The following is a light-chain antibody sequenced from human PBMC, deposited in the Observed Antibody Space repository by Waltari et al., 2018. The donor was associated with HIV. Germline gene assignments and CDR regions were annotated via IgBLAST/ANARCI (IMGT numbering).Light chain of an antibody. CDR1: RTILFPSNSKNY. V-gene: IGKV4-1*01. J-gene: IGKJ4*01. Sequence: DIVMTQSPDSLALSLGERATINCKSSRTILFPSNSKNYLAWYQQKPGQSPKLLIYWASTRESGVPDRFSGGGSGTNFTLTISSLQTEDVAVYYCQQYFSSPLTFGGGTRVE. CDR2: WAS. CDR3: QQYFSSPLT.